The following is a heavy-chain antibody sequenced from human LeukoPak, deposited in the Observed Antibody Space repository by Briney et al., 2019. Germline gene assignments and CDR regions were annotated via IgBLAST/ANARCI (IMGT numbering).Heavy chain of an antibody. CDR1: GYTFTSNF. J-gene: IGHJ4*02. CDR3: ARAGDQFFDY. CDR2: INPSAGYR. D-gene: IGHD3-10*01. V-gene: IGHV1-46*01. Sequence: ASVKVSCKTSGYTFTSNFLHWVRQAPGLGLEWMGIINPSAGYRDYAQEFQGRITMTTDTSTSTLYMELNSLRSEDTAVYYCARAGDQFFDYWGQGTLVTVSS.